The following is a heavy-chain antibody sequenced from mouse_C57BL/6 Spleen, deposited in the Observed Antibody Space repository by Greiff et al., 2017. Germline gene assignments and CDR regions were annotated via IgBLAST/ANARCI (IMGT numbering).Heavy chain of an antibody. J-gene: IGHJ3*01. CDR3: ARRESGGWFAY. Sequence: EVMLVESGGGLVKPGGSLKLSCAASGFTFSSYAMSWVRQTPEKRLEWVATISDGGSYTYYPDNVKGRFTISRDKAKNNLYLQMSHLKSEETAMYYGARRESGGWFAYWGQGTLVTVSA. CDR2: ISDGGSYT. CDR1: GFTFSSYA. D-gene: IGHD6-2*01. V-gene: IGHV5-4*03.